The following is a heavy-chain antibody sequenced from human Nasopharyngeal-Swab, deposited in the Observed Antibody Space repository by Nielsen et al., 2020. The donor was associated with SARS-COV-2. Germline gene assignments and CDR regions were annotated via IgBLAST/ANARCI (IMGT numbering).Heavy chain of an antibody. CDR3: ARDAGYNWTRHGMDV. CDR2: ISAYNGNT. CDR1: GYTFTSYG. Sequence: ASVKVSCKASGYTFTSYGISWVRQAPGQGLEWMGWISAYNGNTNYAQKLQGRVTMTTDTSTSTAYMELRSLRSDDTAVYYCARDAGYNWTRHGMDVWGQGITVTVSS. J-gene: IGHJ6*02. D-gene: IGHD1-1*01. V-gene: IGHV1-18*04.